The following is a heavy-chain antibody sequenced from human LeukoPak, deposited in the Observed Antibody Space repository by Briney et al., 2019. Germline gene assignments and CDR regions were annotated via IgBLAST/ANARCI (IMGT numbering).Heavy chain of an antibody. V-gene: IGHV5-51*01. CDR2: IYPGDSDT. CDR1: GYSFTSYW. CDR3: ARQIAYYYASGEAFDI. D-gene: IGHD3-10*01. Sequence: GESLKISCKGSGYSFTSYWIGWVRQMPGKGLEWMGIIYPGDSDTRYSPSFQGQVTISADKSISTAYLQWSSLKASDTAMYYCARQIAYYYASGEAFDIWGQGTMVTVSS. J-gene: IGHJ3*02.